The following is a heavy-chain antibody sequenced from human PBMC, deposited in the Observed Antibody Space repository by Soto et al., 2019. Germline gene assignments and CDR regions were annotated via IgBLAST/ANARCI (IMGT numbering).Heavy chain of an antibody. CDR2: IKSKTDGGTT. J-gene: IGHJ6*02. CDR1: GFTFSNAW. CDR3: TTTYYDFWSGYYDYYGMDV. Sequence: EVQLVESGGGLVKPGGSLRLSCAASGFTFSNAWMSWVRQAPGKGLEWVGRIKSKTDGGTTDYAAPVKGRFTISRDDSKNTLYLQMNSLKTEDTAVYYCTTTYYDFWSGYYDYYGMDVWGQGTTVTVSS. D-gene: IGHD3-3*01. V-gene: IGHV3-15*01.